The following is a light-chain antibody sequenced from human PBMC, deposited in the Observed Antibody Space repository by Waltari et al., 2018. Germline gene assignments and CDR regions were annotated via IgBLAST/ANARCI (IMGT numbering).Light chain of an antibody. J-gene: IGLJ3*02. CDR2: EVT. CDR3: CSYAGSSTWV. Sequence: QSALTQPASVSGSPGQSITISCTATSSDVGSYNLVSWYQQHPGKAPKLVIYEVTKRPSGVSTRFSGSKSGNTASLTISGLQAVDEADYCCCSYAGSSTWVFGGGTKLTVL. CDR1: SSDVGSYNL. V-gene: IGLV2-23*02.